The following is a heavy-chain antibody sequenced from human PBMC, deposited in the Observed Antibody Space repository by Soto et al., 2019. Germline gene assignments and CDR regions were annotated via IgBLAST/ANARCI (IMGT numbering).Heavy chain of an antibody. CDR2: FDPEDGER. CDR1: GYSLTVLS. CDR3: ATVGYGDYGYI. D-gene: IGHD4-17*01. V-gene: IGHV1-24*01. Sequence: ASVKVSCKISGYSLTVLSMHWVRQAPGKGLEWMGSFDPEDGERMYAQKLQGRITMTEDTSTDTAYMELSSLRSEDTAVYYCATVGYGDYGYIWGQGTMVT. J-gene: IGHJ3*02.